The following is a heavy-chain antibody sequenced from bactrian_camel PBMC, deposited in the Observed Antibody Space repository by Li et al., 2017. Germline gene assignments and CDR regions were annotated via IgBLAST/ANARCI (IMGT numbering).Heavy chain of an antibody. V-gene: IGHV3S25*01. CDR2: INNARFRK. CDR1: GYIHPDFC. D-gene: IGHD2*01. Sequence: SGGGPVQAGGSLRLSCLASGYIHPDFCMAWFRQAPGKEREGVAYINNARFRKYSDSVLGRFTISRDNVENTVYLQMNSLKPEDTAMYYCAARGPYCCTKLSVADFTYWGQGTQVTVS. CDR3: AARGPYCCTKLSVADFTY. J-gene: IGHJ6*01.